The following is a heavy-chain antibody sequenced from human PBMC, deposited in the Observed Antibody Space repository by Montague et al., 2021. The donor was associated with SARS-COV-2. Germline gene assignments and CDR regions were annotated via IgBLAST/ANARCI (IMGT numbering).Heavy chain of an antibody. V-gene: IGHV4-39*01. CDR1: GGSISSSSYY. Sequence: SETLSLTCTVSGGSISSSSYYWGWIRRPPGKGLEWIGSIYYSGSTYYNPSLKSRVTISVDTSKNQFSLKLSSVTAADTAVYYCARHHSRDTIFGVAKMNWFDPWGQGTLVTVSS. J-gene: IGHJ5*02. CDR3: ARHHSRDTIFGVAKMNWFDP. D-gene: IGHD3-3*01. CDR2: IYYSGST.